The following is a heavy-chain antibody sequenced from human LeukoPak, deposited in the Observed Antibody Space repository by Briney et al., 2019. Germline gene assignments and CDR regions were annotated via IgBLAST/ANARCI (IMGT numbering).Heavy chain of an antibody. J-gene: IGHJ2*01. CDR1: GGSISSYY. Sequence: SETLSLTCTVSGGSISSYYWSWIRQPAGKGLEWIGRIYTSGSTNYNPSLKSRVTMSVDTSKNQFSLKLSSVTAADTAVYYCARDHSYSSSWSNWYFDLWGRGTLVTVSS. D-gene: IGHD6-13*01. CDR2: IYTSGST. V-gene: IGHV4-4*07. CDR3: ARDHSYSSSWSNWYFDL.